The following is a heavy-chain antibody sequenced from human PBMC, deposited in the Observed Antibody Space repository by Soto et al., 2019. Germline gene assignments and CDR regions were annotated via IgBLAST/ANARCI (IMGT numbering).Heavy chain of an antibody. CDR3: ETALGGWSSGWCRQNI. D-gene: IGHD6-19*01. Sequence: QVQLQESGPGLVKPSGTLSLTCAVSGGSISSSNWWSWVRQPPGKGLEWIGEIYHSGSTNYNPSLKSRVTISVAKSKNQFSLKLSSVTAAATDLYYCETALGGWSSGWCRQNIWGQGTTFTVSS. CDR2: IYHSGST. CDR1: GGSISSSNW. J-gene: IGHJ3*02. V-gene: IGHV4-4*02.